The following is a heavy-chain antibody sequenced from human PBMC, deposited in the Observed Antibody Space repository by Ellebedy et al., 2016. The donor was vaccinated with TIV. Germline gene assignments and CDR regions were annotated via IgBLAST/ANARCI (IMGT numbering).Heavy chain of an antibody. CDR3: ARERLRGYSYGDYGMDV. Sequence: PGGSLRLSCAASGFTFRSYEMNWVRQAPGKGLEWLSFVSSSGTTKYYADSVKGRFTISRDNAKNSLYLQMSSLRAEDTAVYYCARERLRGYSYGDYGMDVWGQGTTVTVSS. CDR2: VSSSGTTK. D-gene: IGHD5-18*01. V-gene: IGHV3-48*03. CDR1: GFTFRSYE. J-gene: IGHJ6*02.